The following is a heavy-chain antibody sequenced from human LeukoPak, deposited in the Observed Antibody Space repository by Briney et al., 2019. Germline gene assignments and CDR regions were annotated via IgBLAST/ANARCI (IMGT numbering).Heavy chain of an antibody. J-gene: IGHJ4*02. CDR2: ISAYNGNT. CDR1: GYSFTNYD. Sequence: GASVKVSCKSSGYSFTNYDINWVRQAPGQGLEWMGCISAYNGNTAYAQKLPGRVTMTTDTSTSTAYMELRSLRSDDTAVYYCARESTMVRGVPYYWGQGTLVTVSS. D-gene: IGHD3-10*01. V-gene: IGHV1-18*01. CDR3: ARESTMVRGVPYY.